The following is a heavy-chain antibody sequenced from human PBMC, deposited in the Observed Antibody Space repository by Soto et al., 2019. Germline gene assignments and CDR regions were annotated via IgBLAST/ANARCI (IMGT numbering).Heavy chain of an antibody. V-gene: IGHV3-72*01. Sequence: GGSLRLSCAASGFSFSDHDMDWVRQAPGKGLEWVGRIRNKANSYTTQYAASVKGRFTISRDDSENSLFLQMNSLKAEDTALYYCTRVKSDNWGLDDFDIWGQGTMVTVSS. CDR3: TRVKSDNWGLDDFDI. CDR2: IRNKANSYTT. J-gene: IGHJ3*02. D-gene: IGHD7-27*01. CDR1: GFSFSDHD.